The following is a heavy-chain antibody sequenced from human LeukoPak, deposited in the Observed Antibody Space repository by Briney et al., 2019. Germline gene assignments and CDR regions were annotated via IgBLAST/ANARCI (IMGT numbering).Heavy chain of an antibody. V-gene: IGHV4-4*07. J-gene: IGHJ4*02. CDR1: GGSISSYY. CDR3: ARENSGSYREFDY. Sequence: SETLSLTCTVSGGSISSYYWTWIRQPAGKGLEWIGRIYPSGSTNYNPSLESRVTMSVDTSKNQFSLKLSSVTAADTAVYYCARENSGSYREFDYWGQGTLVTVSS. D-gene: IGHD1-26*01. CDR2: IYPSGST.